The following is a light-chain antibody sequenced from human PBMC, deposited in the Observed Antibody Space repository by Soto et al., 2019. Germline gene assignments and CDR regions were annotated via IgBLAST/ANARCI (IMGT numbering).Light chain of an antibody. V-gene: IGLV2-23*01. CDR1: TSNVGTYKF. J-gene: IGLJ3*02. CDR2: EGS. Sequence: QSALTQPASVSGSPGQSITISCTGTTSNVGTYKFVSWYQYHPGKAPKLIIYEGSKRPLGVSSRFSGSKSGNTASLTISGLQADDDGDYYCSSYAGGSSMVFGGGTKLTVL. CDR3: SSYAGGSSMV.